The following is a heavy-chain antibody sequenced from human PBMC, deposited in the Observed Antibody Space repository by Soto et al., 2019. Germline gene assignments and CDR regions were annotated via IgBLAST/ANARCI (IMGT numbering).Heavy chain of an antibody. Sequence: GGSLRLSCAASGFTFRSSSLSWVRQAPGKGLEWVADIKHDGSENNYVDSVKGRFTISRDNAKNSLYLQMNSLRAEDTAVYYCARGSRPFDYWGQGTLVTVSS. D-gene: IGHD2-2*01. J-gene: IGHJ4*02. CDR2: IKHDGSEN. CDR1: GFTFRSSS. CDR3: ARGSRPFDY. V-gene: IGHV3-7*01.